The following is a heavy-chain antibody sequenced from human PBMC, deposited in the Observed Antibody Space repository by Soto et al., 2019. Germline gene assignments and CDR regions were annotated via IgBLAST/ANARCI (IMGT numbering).Heavy chain of an antibody. D-gene: IGHD3-3*01. J-gene: IGHJ6*02. V-gene: IGHV3-74*01. CDR1: GFTFSSYW. CDR2: INSDGSST. CDR3: AREGPTIFGVVIAYYYYGMDV. Sequence: QPGGSLRLSCAASGFTFSSYWMHWVRQAPGKGLVWVSRINSDGSSTSYADSVKGRFTISRDNAKNTLYLQMNSLRAEDTAVYYCAREGPTIFGVVIAYYYYGMDVWGQGTTVTVSS.